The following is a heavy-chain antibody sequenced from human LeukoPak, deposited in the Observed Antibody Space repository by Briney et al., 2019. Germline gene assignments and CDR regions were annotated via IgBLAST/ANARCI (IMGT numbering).Heavy chain of an antibody. D-gene: IGHD4-23*01. J-gene: IGHJ4*02. Sequence: PGGSLRLSCAASGFTFSSYAMSWVRQAPGKGLEWVSAISRSGGSTYYADSVKGRFTITRDNSKNTLYLQMNSLRAEDTAVYYCAKAGGSNPPYDYWGQGTLVTVSS. CDR2: ISRSGGST. V-gene: IGHV3-23*01. CDR1: GFTFSSYA. CDR3: AKAGGSNPPYDY.